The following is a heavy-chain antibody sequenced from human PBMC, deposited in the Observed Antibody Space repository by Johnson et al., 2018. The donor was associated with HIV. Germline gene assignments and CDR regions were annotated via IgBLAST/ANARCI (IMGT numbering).Heavy chain of an antibody. V-gene: IGHV3-33*01. J-gene: IGHJ3*02. CDR2: MWYDGSNK. CDR3: ARDGYRYDTGVLGAFDI. D-gene: IGHD6-13*01. Sequence: QVQLVESGGGVVQPGRSLRLSCAASGFTFSTYGMHWVRQAPGKGLEWVAVMWYDGSNKYYVDSVKGRFTISRDNAKNSLYLQMNSLRAEDTALYYCARDGYRYDTGVLGAFDIWGQGTMVTVSS. CDR1: GFTFSTYG.